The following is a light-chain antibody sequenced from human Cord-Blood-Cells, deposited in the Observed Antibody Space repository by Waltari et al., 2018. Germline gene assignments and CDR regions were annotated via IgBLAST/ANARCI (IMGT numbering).Light chain of an antibody. J-gene: IGLJ1*01. V-gene: IGLV2-14*01. CDR2: DVS. CDR3: SSYTSSSTYV. CDR1: SSDADGYIY. Sequence: QSALTHPASVSGSPGQSTTISCTGTSSDADGYIYLSWYQQHPGKAPKLMIYDVSKRPSGVSNRFSGSKSGNTASLTISGLQAEDEADYYCSSYTSSSTYVFGTGTKVTVL.